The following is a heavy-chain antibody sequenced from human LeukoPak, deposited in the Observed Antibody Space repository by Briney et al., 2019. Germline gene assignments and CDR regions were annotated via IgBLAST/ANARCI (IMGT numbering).Heavy chain of an antibody. J-gene: IGHJ6*03. CDR2: IYTSGST. CDR1: GGSISSGSYH. Sequence: SETLSLTCTVSGGSISSGSYHWIWIRQPAGKGLEWIGHIYTSGSTNYNPSLKSRVTISVDTSKNQFSLKLSSVTAADTAVYYCATNKRPNYYYYMDVWGKGTTVTISS. V-gene: IGHV4-61*09. CDR3: ATNKRPNYYYYMDV. D-gene: IGHD2-8*01.